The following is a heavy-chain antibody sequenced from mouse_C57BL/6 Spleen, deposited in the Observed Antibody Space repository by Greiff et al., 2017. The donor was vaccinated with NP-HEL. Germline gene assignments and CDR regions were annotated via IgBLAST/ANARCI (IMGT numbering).Heavy chain of an antibody. CDR3: VRDWGYYFDY. J-gene: IGHJ2*01. CDR2: IRSKSNNYAT. D-gene: IGHD4-1*01. Sequence: EVKVVESGGGLVQPKGSLKLSCAASGFSFNTYAMNWVRQAPGKGLEWVARIRSKSNNYATYYADSVKDRFTISRDDSESMLYLQMNNLKTEDTAMYYCVRDWGYYFDYWGQGTTLTVSS. CDR1: GFSFNTYA. V-gene: IGHV10-1*01.